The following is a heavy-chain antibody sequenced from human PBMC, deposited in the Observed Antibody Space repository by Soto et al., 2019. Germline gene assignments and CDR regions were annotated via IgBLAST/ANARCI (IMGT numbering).Heavy chain of an antibody. V-gene: IGHV6-1*01. J-gene: IGHJ6*02. CDR3: TGITWFRGMDV. CDR1: GDSVSSNSAA. D-gene: IGHD3-10*01. CDR2: TYYKSKWNN. Sequence: SQTLSLTCAISGDSVSSNSAAWNLIMQSPSRGLERLGRTYYKSKWNNDYALSVKSRITINPDTSKNQSSLHLYSVTPEDTAVYYCTGITWFRGMDVWGQGTPVTVSS.